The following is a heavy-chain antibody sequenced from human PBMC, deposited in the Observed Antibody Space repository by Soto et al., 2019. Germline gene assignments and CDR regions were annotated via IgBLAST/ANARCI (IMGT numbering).Heavy chain of an antibody. CDR3: ARDRGRGYCSSTSCYSNWFDP. Sequence: LCGGSISSGDYYWRWIRQPPGKGLEWIGYIYYSGSTYYNPSLKSRVTISVDTSKNQFSLKLSSVTAADTAVYYCARDRGRGYCSSTSCYSNWFDPWGQGTLVTVSS. D-gene: IGHD2-2*01. CDR2: IYYSGST. V-gene: IGHV4-30-4*01. CDR1: GGSISSGDYY. J-gene: IGHJ5*02.